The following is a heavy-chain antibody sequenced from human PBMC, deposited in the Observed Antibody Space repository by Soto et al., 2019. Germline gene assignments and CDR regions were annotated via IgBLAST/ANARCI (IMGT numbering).Heavy chain of an antibody. V-gene: IGHV3-30-3*01. CDR1: GFILSTYA. D-gene: IGHD2-15*01. CDR3: ARAGCDGGSCYTLVGLRYGMDV. J-gene: IGHJ6*02. Sequence: VQLVESGGGVVQPGRSLRLSCAASGFILSTYAMYWVRQAPGKGLEWVAVISYDGNNKYYADSVKGRFTISRDNSKNTLYLQMNSLSAEDTAVYYCARAGCDGGSCYTLVGLRYGMDVWGQGTTVTVSS. CDR2: ISYDGNNK.